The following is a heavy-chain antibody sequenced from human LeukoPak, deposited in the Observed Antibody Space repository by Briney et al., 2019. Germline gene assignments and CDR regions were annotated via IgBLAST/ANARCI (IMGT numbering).Heavy chain of an antibody. CDR2: IYYSGST. J-gene: IGHJ4*02. V-gene: IGHV4-39*07. Sequence: PSETLSLTCTVSGGSISSSSYYWGWIRQPPGKGLEWIGSIYYSGSTYYNPSLKSRVTISVDTSKNQFSPKLSSVTAADTAVYYCANSLLGYCSSTSCYRYYFDYWGQGTLVTVSS. D-gene: IGHD2-2*01. CDR1: GGSISSSSYY. CDR3: ANSLLGYCSSTSCYRYYFDY.